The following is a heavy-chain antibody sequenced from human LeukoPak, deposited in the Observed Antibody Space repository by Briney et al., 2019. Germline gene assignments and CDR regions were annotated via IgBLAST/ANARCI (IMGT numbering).Heavy chain of an antibody. CDR3: ATDSPGEWLRWGGTSWIH. V-gene: IGHV1-24*01. CDR2: FDPEDGET. CDR1: GYTLTELS. Sequence: ASVKVSCKVSGYTLTELSMHWVRQAPGKGLEWMGGFDPEDGETIYAQKFQGRVTMTEDTSTDTAYMELSSLRPEDTAVYYCATDSPGEWLRWGGTSWIHWGQGTLVTVSS. J-gene: IGHJ4*02. D-gene: IGHD5-12*01.